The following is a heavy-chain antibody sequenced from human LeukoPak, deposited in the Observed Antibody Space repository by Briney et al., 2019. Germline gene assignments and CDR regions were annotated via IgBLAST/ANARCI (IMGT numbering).Heavy chain of an antibody. Sequence: PGGSLRLSCAASGFTFSFYSMNWVRQAPGKGLEWVSYISSSSSYTDYADSVKGRFTISRDNAKNSLNLQMNSLRAEDTAVYYCARDAGYSGYSDYWGQGTLVTVSS. CDR3: ARDAGYSGYSDY. J-gene: IGHJ4*02. CDR2: ISSSSSYT. CDR1: GFTFSFYS. D-gene: IGHD5-12*01. V-gene: IGHV3-21*05.